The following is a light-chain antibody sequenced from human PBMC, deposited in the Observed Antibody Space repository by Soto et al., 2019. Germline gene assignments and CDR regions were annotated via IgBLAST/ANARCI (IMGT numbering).Light chain of an antibody. CDR1: QSVRSN. CDR3: QQHSAWPLT. J-gene: IGKJ4*01. Sequence: EIVMTQSPATLSVSAGERATLFCRASQSVRSNFLAWYQQKPGQAPSLLIYGASIRATGIPARFSGSGSGTEFTLTINSLQSEDFAVYYCQQHSAWPLTFGGGTKVEIK. V-gene: IGKV3-15*01. CDR2: GAS.